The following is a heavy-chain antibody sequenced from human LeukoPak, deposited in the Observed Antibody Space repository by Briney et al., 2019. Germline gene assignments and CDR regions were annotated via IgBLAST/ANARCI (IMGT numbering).Heavy chain of an antibody. CDR2: ISTNNGHT. CDR3: ARMSNWNYQGFDS. J-gene: IGHJ4*02. V-gene: IGHV1-18*01. CDR1: GYTFTNYD. Sequence: ASLKVSCKASGYTFTNYDIKWVRQAPGQGLEWMGWISTNNGHTNYAQRLQGRVTMTTDTSTSTAYMELRGLRSDDTAVYYCARMSNWNYQGFDSWGQGTLVTVSS. D-gene: IGHD1-7*01.